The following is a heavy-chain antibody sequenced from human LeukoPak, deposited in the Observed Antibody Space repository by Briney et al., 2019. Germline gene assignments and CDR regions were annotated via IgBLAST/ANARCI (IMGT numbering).Heavy chain of an antibody. J-gene: IGHJ5*02. CDR2: INPNSGGT. D-gene: IGHD6-19*01. V-gene: IGHV1-2*02. Sequence: EASVKVSCKASGYTFTGYYMHWVRQAPGQGLEWMGWINPNSGGTNYAQKFQGRVTMTRDTSISTASMELSRLRSDDTAVYYCARDQQWLVTWFDPWGQGTLVTVSS. CDR1: GYTFTGYY. CDR3: ARDQQWLVTWFDP.